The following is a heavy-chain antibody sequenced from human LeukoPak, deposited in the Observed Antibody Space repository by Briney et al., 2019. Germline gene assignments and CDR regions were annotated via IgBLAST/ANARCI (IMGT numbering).Heavy chain of an antibody. CDR2: IYPGDSDT. CDR1: GYGFTSYW. D-gene: IGHD3-10*01. J-gene: IGHJ3*02. V-gene: IGHV5-51*01. CDR3: ARRRGDVLLWFGEFSDAFDI. Sequence: GESLKISCKGSGYGFTSYWIGWVRQVPGKGLEWMGLIYPGDSDTRYSPSFQGQVTISADKSISTAYLQWSSLKASDTAMYYCARRRGDVLLWFGEFSDAFDIWGQGTMVTVSS.